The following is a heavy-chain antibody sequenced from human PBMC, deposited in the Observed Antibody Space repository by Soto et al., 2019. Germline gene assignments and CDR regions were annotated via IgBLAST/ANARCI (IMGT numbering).Heavy chain of an antibody. CDR1: GFTFSDYY. J-gene: IGHJ6*02. Sequence: QVQLVESGGGLVKPGGSLRLSCAASGFTFSDYYMSWIRQAPGKGLEWVSYISSSSSYTNYADSVKGRFTISRDNAKNSLYLQLNSLRAEETAVYYCARDLDFRSSTVYYYYGMDVWGQGTTVTVSS. D-gene: IGHD6-13*01. CDR3: ARDLDFRSSTVYYYYGMDV. CDR2: ISSSSSYT. V-gene: IGHV3-11*05.